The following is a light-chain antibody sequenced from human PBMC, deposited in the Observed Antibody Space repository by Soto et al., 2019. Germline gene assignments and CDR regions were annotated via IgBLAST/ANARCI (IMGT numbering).Light chain of an antibody. J-gene: IGKJ4*01. V-gene: IGKV1-9*01. CDR1: QDISSN. CDR2: AAS. CDR3: QQPLTYPIT. Sequence: IQLTQSPSSLSASVGDRVTITCRASQDISSNLAWHQQKPGKAPKLLIYAASTLQSGVPSRFSGGGSGTEFTLTISSLQAEEFGTYYCQQPLTYPITCGGGTKVELK.